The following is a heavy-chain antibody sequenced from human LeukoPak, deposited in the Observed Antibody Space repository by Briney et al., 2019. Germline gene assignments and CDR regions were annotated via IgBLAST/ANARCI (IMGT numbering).Heavy chain of an antibody. CDR1: GYTFTSYY. CDR2: ISPSGGSA. V-gene: IGHV1-46*01. Sequence: ASVKVSCKASGYTFTSYYMHWVRQAPGHGLEWMGIISPSGGSASYAQKFQGRVTMTRDMSSSTVYMELSSLRSEDTAVYYCARDRRSSSWHFDYWGQGTLVTVSS. D-gene: IGHD6-13*01. CDR3: ARDRRSSSWHFDY. J-gene: IGHJ4*02.